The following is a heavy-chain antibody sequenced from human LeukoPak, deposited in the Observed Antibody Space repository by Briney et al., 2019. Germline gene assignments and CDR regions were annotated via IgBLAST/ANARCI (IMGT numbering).Heavy chain of an antibody. J-gene: IGHJ6*03. CDR1: GFIFDDYA. CDR3: AKGGGGRLIYYYYMDV. V-gene: IGHV3-9*03. Sequence: GGSLRLSCAASGFIFDDYAMVWVRQAPGKGLEWVSGISWNSDSIDYANSVKGRFTISRDNAKNSLYLQMNSLRTEVMALYYCAKGGGGRLIYYYYMDVWGKGTTVTVSS. CDR2: ISWNSDSI. D-gene: IGHD3-16*01.